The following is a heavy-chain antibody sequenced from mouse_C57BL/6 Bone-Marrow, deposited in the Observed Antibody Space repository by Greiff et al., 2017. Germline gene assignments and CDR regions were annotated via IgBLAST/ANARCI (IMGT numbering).Heavy chain of an antibody. CDR2: IYPGSGNT. CDR3: ARENYGNSAWFAY. J-gene: IGHJ3*01. Sequence: VQLQQSGAELVRPGASVKLSCKASGYTFTDYYINWVKQRPGQGLEWIGRIYPGSGNTYYNEKFKGKATLTAEKSSSTAYMQLSSLTSEDSAVYFCARENYGNSAWFAYWGQGTLVTVSA. V-gene: IGHV1-76*01. CDR1: GYTFTDYY. D-gene: IGHD2-1*01.